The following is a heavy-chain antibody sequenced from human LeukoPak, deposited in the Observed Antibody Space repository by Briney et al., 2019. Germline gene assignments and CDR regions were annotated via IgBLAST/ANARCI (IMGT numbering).Heavy chain of an antibody. CDR2: VYPGDSDT. J-gene: IGHJ4*02. D-gene: IGHD5-24*01. CDR1: GYTFATYW. Sequence: KNGESLKISCKGSGYTFATYWIGWVRQMPGKGLEWMGIVYPGDSDTRYGPSFQGQVTISADKSISTAYLQWSSLKASDTAMYFCARHGMGPEYWGQGTLVTVSS. V-gene: IGHV5-51*01. CDR3: ARHGMGPEY.